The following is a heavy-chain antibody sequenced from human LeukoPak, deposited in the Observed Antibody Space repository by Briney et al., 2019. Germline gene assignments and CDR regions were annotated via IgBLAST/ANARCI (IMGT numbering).Heavy chain of an antibody. CDR2: FAGSDTTT. CDR1: GFDFGAYE. D-gene: IGHD3-22*01. J-gene: IGHJ4*02. V-gene: IGHV3-48*03. Sequence: PGGSLRLSCAASGFDFGAYEMNWVRQAPGKGLEWVAYFAGSDTTTYYADSVKGRFTISRDNARKSLYLQMNSLRAEDTALYYCTTLGYHLDSWGQGTLVTVSS. CDR3: TTLGYHLDS.